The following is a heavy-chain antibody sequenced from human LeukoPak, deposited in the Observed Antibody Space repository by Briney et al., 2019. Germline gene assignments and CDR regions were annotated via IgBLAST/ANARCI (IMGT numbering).Heavy chain of an antibody. Sequence: GGSLRLSCEASGFTFSANYMNWVRQAPGKGLEWVSIIYSGATTYYADSVKGRFTISRDNSKNTLYLQVNSLRAEDTAVYYCAKAAFPYYMDVWGKGTAVTVSS. CDR3: AKAAFPYYMDV. CDR1: GFTFSANY. V-gene: IGHV3-53*05. J-gene: IGHJ6*03. D-gene: IGHD2-15*01. CDR2: IYSGATT.